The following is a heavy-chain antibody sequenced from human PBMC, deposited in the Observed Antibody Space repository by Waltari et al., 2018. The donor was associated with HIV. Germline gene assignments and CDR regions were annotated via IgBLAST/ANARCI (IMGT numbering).Heavy chain of an antibody. J-gene: IGHJ4*02. V-gene: IGHV1-69*01. CDR1: GGTFSSYA. CDR2: IIPIFGTA. D-gene: IGHD3-16*02. CDR3: ARGSWDYVWGSYQTIRYFDY. Sequence: QVQLVQSGAEVKKPGSSVKVSCKASGGTFSSYAISWVRQAPGQGLAWMGVIIPIFGTANYAPKFQGRVTITADESTSTAYMELSSLRSEDTAVYYCARGSWDYVWGSYQTIRYFDYWGQGTLVTVSS.